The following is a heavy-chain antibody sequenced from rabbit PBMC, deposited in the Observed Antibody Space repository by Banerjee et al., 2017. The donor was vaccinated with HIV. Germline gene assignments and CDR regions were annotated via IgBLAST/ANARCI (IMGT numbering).Heavy chain of an antibody. D-gene: IGHD4-1*01. V-gene: IGHV1S40*01. CDR3: ARDLAGVIGWNFNL. Sequence: QSLEESGGDLVKPGASLTLTCTASGFSFSSSYYMCWVRQAPGKGLEWITFIYAGSSGSTYYASWAKGRFTISKTSSTTVTLQMTSLTAADTATYLCARDLAGVIGWNFNLWGPGTLVTVS. CDR2: IYAGSSGST. J-gene: IGHJ4*01. CDR1: GFSFSSSYY.